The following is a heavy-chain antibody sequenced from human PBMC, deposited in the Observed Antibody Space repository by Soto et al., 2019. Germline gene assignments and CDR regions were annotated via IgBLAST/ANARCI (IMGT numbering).Heavy chain of an antibody. CDR1: GGSISSGDYY. J-gene: IGHJ6*02. CDR3: ARDLAVAGTTRGYYYYGMDV. D-gene: IGHD6-19*01. Sequence: KPSETLSLTCTVSGGSISSGDYYWSWIRQPPGKGLEWIGYIYYSGSTYYNPSLKSRVTISVDTSKNQFSLKLGSVTAADTAVYYCARDLAVAGTTRGYYYYGMDVWGQGTTVTVSS. V-gene: IGHV4-30-4*01. CDR2: IYYSGST.